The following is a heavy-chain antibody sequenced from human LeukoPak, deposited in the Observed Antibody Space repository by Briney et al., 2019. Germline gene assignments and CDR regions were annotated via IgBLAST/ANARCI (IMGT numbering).Heavy chain of an antibody. CDR3: ATTHTGITGPNWFDP. CDR1: GYTFTGYY. D-gene: IGHD1-20*01. V-gene: IGHV1-2*06. CDR2: INPNSGGT. Sequence: EASVKVSCKASGYTFTGYYMHWVRQAPGQGLEWMGRINPNSGGTNYAQKFQGRVTMTRETSISTAYMELSRLRSDDTAVCYCATTHTGITGPNWFDPWGQGTLVTVSS. J-gene: IGHJ5*02.